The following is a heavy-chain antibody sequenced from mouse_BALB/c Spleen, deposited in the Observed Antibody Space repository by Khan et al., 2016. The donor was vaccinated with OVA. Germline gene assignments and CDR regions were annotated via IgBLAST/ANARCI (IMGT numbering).Heavy chain of an antibody. CDR2: ISTLEYRI. CDR3: GRGLRLFAY. V-gene: IGHV5-15*02. D-gene: IGHD1-2*01. Sequence: EVELVESGGGLVQPGGSRKLSCAASGFTFSDYGMAWVRQAPGKGPEWVAFISTLEYRIYYADTVTGRCTISRENAKNTLYLEMSSLRSEDTAMYYCGRGLRLFAYWGQGTLVTVSA. CDR1: GFTFSDYG. J-gene: IGHJ3*01.